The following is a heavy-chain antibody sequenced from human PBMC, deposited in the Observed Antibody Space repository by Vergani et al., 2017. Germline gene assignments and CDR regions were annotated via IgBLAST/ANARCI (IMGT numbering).Heavy chain of an antibody. V-gene: IGHV3-21*01. CDR2: ISSSSSYI. J-gene: IGHJ5*02. D-gene: IGHD6-13*01. CDR1: GFTFSSYS. CDR3: FCSSSMGWFDP. Sequence: EVQLVESGGGLVKLGGSLRLSCAASGFTFSSYSMNWVRQAPGKGLAWVSSISSSSSYIYYADSVKGRFTISRDNAKNSLYLQMNSLRAEDTAVYYCFCSSSMGWFDPWGQGTLVTVSS.